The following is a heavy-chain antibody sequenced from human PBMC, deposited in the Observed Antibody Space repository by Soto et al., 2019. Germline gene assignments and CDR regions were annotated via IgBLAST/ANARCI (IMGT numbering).Heavy chain of an antibody. CDR1: GFTFSSYA. CDR2: FSGGRDTT. J-gene: IGHJ4*02. Sequence: VQLLESGGGLVQPGGSLRLSCVASGFTFSSYAMSWVRQAPGQRLEWVATFSGGRDTTWHADSVKGRCTVSRDSSKNTLSLQMTSLRHEDTALYYCAKAPSATCTGTICYSFDYWGQGTLVTVSS. CDR3: AKAPSATCTGTICYSFDY. D-gene: IGHD2-2*01. V-gene: IGHV3-23*01.